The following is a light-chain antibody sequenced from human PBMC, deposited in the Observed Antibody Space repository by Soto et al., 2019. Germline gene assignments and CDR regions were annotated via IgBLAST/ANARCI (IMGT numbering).Light chain of an antibody. Sequence: QSVLTQPASVSGSPGQSITISCTGTSSDVGGYNYVSWYQQHPGKAPKLTIYDVSNRPSGVSNRFSGSKSGNTGSLTISGLQAEDEADYFCSSYTTSSTVVFGGGTKVTVL. CDR1: SSDVGGYNY. V-gene: IGLV2-14*01. J-gene: IGLJ2*01. CDR3: SSYTTSSTVV. CDR2: DVS.